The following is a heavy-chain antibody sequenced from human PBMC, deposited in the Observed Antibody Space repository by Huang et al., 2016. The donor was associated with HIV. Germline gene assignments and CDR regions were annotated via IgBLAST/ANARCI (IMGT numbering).Heavy chain of an antibody. D-gene: IGHD3-3*01. J-gene: IGHJ3*01. CDR1: GYSFSSFG. CDR2: ISAYKQKT. Sequence: QEHLEQSGAEVKKPGASVKVSCKDSGYSFSSFGLSWVGQAPGHGLEWMGWISAYKQKTSYEQKCRGRVTMTTDTSTSTAYMELRSLRSDDTAVYYCTKKNVDDFWSESYTGGAFHVWGQGTVVTVSS. V-gene: IGHV1-18*01. CDR3: TKKNVDDFWSESYTGGAFHV.